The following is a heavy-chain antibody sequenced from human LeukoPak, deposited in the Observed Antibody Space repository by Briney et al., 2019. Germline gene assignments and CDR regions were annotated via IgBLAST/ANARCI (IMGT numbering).Heavy chain of an antibody. CDR1: GDSVSSNSAA. V-gene: IGHV6-1*01. D-gene: IGHD3-3*01. CDR3: ARDLSGRDFWSGYYSDAFDI. Sequence: SQTLSLTCAISGDSVSSNSAAWNWIRQSPSRGLEWLGRTYYRSKWYNDYAVSVKSRITINPDTSKNQFSLQLNSVTPEDTAVYYCARDLSGRDFWSGYYSDAFDIWGQGTMVTVSS. CDR2: TYYRSKWYN. J-gene: IGHJ3*02.